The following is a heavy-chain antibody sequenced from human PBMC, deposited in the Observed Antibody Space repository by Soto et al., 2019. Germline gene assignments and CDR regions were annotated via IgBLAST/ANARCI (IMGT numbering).Heavy chain of an antibody. V-gene: IGHV4-59*01. CDR3: ARAPRRGYSYGSFDP. CDR1: GCSISSYY. J-gene: IGHJ5*02. D-gene: IGHD5-18*01. Sequence: SETLSLTCTVSGCSISSYYWSWIRQPPGKGLEWIGYIYYSGSTNYNPSLKSRVTISVDTSKNQFSLKLSSVTAADTAVYYCARAPRRGYSYGSFDPWGQGTLVTVSS. CDR2: IYYSGST.